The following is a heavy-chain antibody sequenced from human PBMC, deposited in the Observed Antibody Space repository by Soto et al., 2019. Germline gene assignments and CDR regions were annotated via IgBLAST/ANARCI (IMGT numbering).Heavy chain of an antibody. CDR3: ARSYCGDDCALDH. CDR1: GFIFSNYV. CDR2: ISYDGNSK. D-gene: IGHD2-21*02. Sequence: PGWSLRLSCAASGFIFSNYVMHLVRQAPGKGLEWVAFISYDGNSKHYADSVKGRFTISRDNSKSTLYVQMNSLRAEDTAVYYCARSYCGDDCALDHWGQGNAITVSS. J-gene: IGHJ4*02. V-gene: IGHV3-30-3*01.